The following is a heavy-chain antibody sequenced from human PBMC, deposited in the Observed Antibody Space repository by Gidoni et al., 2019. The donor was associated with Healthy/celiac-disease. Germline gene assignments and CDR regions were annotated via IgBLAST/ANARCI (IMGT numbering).Heavy chain of an antibody. CDR2: IWYDGSNK. D-gene: IGHD3-10*01. V-gene: IGHV3-33*01. CDR3: ARSTMVQGGGPFDY. Sequence: QVQLVESGGGVVQPGRSLRLSCAASGCTFSSYGMHWVRQAPGKGLEWVAVIWYDGSNKYYADSVKGRFTISRDNSKNTLYLQMNSLRAEDTAVYYCARSTMVQGGGPFDYWDQGTLVTVSS. CDR1: GCTFSSYG. J-gene: IGHJ4*02.